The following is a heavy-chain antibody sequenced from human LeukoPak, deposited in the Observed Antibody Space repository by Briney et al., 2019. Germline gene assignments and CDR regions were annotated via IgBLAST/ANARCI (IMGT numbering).Heavy chain of an antibody. V-gene: IGHV3-30*04. J-gene: IGHJ4*02. CDR1: GFTFSTYA. CDR3: AKRLRPGHPPDY. CDR2: ISQNGNEK. D-gene: IGHD4-17*01. Sequence: PGGSLRLSCAASGFTFSTYAMHWVRQAPGKGLEWVAVISQNGNEKYYTDSVKGRFTISRDNSKNTLYLQMNSLRAEDTAVYYCAKRLRPGHPPDYWGQGTLVTVSS.